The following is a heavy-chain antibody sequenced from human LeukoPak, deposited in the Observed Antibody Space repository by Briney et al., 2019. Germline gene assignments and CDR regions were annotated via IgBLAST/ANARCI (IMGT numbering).Heavy chain of an antibody. CDR1: GFTFSTYA. Sequence: GGSLRLSCAASGFTFSTYAMSWVRQAPGKGLEFVSGISGSGAGAGTYYADSVKGRFTASRDNSRKTLDLQMDNLRAEDTAVYYCVKGRLTPDNWGQGTLVTVSS. CDR3: VKGRLTPDN. J-gene: IGHJ4*02. V-gene: IGHV3-23*01. CDR2: ISGSGAGAGT.